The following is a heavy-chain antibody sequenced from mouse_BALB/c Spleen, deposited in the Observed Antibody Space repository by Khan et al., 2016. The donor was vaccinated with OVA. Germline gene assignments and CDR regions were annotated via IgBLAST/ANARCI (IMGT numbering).Heavy chain of an antibody. D-gene: IGHD2-10*01. CDR2: INTYTGEP. J-gene: IGHJ4*01. V-gene: IGHV9-3-1*01. Sequence: QIQLVQSGPELKKPGETVKISCKASGYTFTNYGMNWVKQSPGKALKWMGWINTYTGEPTYADDFKGRFAFSLETSANTAFLQINNHKNEDTATYFCARPPYFSYTLDHWGQGTSVTVSS. CDR1: GYTFTNYG. CDR3: ARPPYFSYTLDH.